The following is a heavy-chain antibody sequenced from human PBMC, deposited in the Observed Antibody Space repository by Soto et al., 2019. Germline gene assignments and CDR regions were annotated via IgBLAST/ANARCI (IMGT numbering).Heavy chain of an antibody. V-gene: IGHV1-18*01. J-gene: IGHJ4*02. CDR1: GFTLTSYG. CDR3: SRGGSSWQPHEDY. D-gene: IGHD6-13*01. CDR2: VSAYNGNT. Sequence: QVQLVQSGAEVKKPGASMKVSCKASGFTLTSYGISWVRQAPGQGLEWMGWVSAYNGNTHYAQKLQGRVTMTTDTPTTTAYMELSSLRYDDSAVYDCSRGGSSWQPHEDYWGQGTLVTVSS.